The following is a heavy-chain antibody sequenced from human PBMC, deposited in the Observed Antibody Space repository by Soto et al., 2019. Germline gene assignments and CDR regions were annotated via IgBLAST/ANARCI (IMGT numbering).Heavy chain of an antibody. CDR2: IYYSGST. J-gene: IGHJ6*02. CDR3: ASPGIVGAINYGMDV. CDR1: GGSISSSSYY. V-gene: IGHV4-39*01. D-gene: IGHD1-26*01. Sequence: PSETLSLTCTVSGGSISSSSYYWGWIRQPPGKGLEWIGSIYYSGSTYYNPSLKSRVTISVDTSKNQFSLKLSSVTAADTAVYYCASPGIVGAINYGMDVWGQGTTVTVSS.